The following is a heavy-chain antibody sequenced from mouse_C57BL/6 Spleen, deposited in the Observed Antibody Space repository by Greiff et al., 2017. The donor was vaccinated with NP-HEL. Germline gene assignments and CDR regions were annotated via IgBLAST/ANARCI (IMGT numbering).Heavy chain of an antibody. CDR3: ARRWLLYGFVY. Sequence: VQGVESGAELMKPGASVKLSCKATGYIFTGYWIEWVKQRPGHGLEWIGEILPGSGSSNYTEKFKGKATFTADTSSNTAYMQLSSLTTEDSAIYYCARRWLLYGFVYWGQGTLVTVSA. CDR1: GYIFTGYW. J-gene: IGHJ3*01. CDR2: ILPGSGSS. V-gene: IGHV1-9*01. D-gene: IGHD2-3*01.